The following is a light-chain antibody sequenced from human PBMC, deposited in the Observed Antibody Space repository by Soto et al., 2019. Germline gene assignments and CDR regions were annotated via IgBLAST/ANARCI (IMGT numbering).Light chain of an antibody. V-gene: IGKV3-20*01. CDR1: QSVSISS. J-gene: IGKJ2*01. CDR3: QQYGNSQYT. Sequence: EIVLTQSPGTLSLSPGERATLSCRASQSVSISSLAWYQHKPGQAPRLLIYGASSRATAIPDRFNGSGSGTDFTLTISRLEPEDFAVYYCQQYGNSQYTFGQGTKLEIK. CDR2: GAS.